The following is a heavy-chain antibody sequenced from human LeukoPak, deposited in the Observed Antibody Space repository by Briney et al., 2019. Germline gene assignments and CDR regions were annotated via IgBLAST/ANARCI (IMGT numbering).Heavy chain of an antibody. Sequence: GGSLRLSCAASGFTFSSYGMHWVRQAPGKGLEWVAVIWYDGSNKYYADSVKGRFTISRDNSKNTLYLQMNSLRAEDTAVYYCARVRLVRGVQIQYYYYYMDVWGKGTTVTASS. J-gene: IGHJ6*03. CDR3: ARVRLVRGVQIQYYYYYMDV. D-gene: IGHD3-10*01. CDR2: IWYDGSNK. V-gene: IGHV3-33*01. CDR1: GFTFSSYG.